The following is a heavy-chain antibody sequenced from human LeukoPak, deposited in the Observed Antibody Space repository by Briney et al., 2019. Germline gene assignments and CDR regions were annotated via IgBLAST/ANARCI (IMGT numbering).Heavy chain of an antibody. CDR3: ARDLGYYDILTGYLWY. CDR2: IIPIFGTA. D-gene: IGHD3-9*01. Sequence: ASVKVSCKASGGTFSSYAVSWVRQAPGQGFEWMGGIIPIFGTANYAQKFQGRVTITADESTSTDYMELSSLRSEDTEVYYCARDLGYYDILTGYLWYWGQGTLVTVSS. V-gene: IGHV1-69*01. J-gene: IGHJ4*02. CDR1: GGTFSSYA.